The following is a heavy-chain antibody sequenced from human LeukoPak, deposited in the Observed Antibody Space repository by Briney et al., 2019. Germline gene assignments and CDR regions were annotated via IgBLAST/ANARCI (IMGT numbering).Heavy chain of an antibody. D-gene: IGHD3-9*01. CDR2: IYYSGST. CDR1: GGSISSYY. Sequence: SETLSLTCTVSGGSISSYYWSWIRQPPGKGLEWIGYIYYSGSTNYNPSLKSRVTISVDTSKNQFSLKLSSVTAADTAVYYCARVQKKRSYDILTGYFNWFDPWGQGTLVTVSS. J-gene: IGHJ5*02. CDR3: ARVQKKRSYDILTGYFNWFDP. V-gene: IGHV4-59*01.